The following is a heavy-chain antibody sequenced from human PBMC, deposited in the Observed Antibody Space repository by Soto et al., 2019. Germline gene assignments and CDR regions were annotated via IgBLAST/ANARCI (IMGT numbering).Heavy chain of an antibody. CDR2: ISPNSGDT. D-gene: IGHD2-2*01. CDR1: GYTFTGYD. J-gene: IGHJ4*02. Sequence: QVQLVQSGAEVKKPGASVKVSCKASGYTFTGYDMHWVRQAPGQGLEWMGWISPNSGDTNYAQKFQGWVTMTRDTSISTAYMELSRPRSDDTAVYYCARTHCSSISCYVGSWDYWGQGTLVTVSS. V-gene: IGHV1-2*04. CDR3: ARTHCSSISCYVGSWDY.